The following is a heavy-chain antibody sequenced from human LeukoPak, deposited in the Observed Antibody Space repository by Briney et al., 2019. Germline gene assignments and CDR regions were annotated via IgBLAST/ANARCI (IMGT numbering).Heavy chain of an antibody. CDR1: GFTFRSYA. CDR2: ISSSGANT. J-gene: IGHJ4*02. Sequence: GGSLRLSCAASGFTFRSYAMTWVRQAPGKGLEWVSTISSSGANTYYADSVKGLFTISRDNSKNTLYLQLNSLRAEDSAIYCCAKGASGSSGWFGDYWGQGTQVTVSS. V-gene: IGHV3-23*01. D-gene: IGHD6-19*01. CDR3: AKGASGSSGWFGDY.